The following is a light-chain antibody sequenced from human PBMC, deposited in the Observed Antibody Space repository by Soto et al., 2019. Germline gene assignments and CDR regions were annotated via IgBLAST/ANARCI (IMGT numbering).Light chain of an antibody. CDR1: SSDVGGYNY. CDR3: NSYTSSSTRV. J-gene: IGLJ2*01. V-gene: IGLV2-14*01. CDR2: EVN. Sequence: QSVLTQPASVSGSPGQSITISCTGTSSDVGGYNYVSGYQQHPGKAPKLMIYEVNNRPSGVSNRFSGSKSGNTASLTISGLQDEDEADYYCNSYTSSSTRVFGGGTKLTV.